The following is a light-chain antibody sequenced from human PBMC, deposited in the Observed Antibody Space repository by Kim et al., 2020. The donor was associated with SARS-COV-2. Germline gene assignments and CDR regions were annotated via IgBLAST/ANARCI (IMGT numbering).Light chain of an antibody. Sequence: GQSITIACTGTSRDVGAYDYVSWYPQHPGKAPTLIIYDVTNRPSGVSNRFSGSKSGNTASLIISGLQAEDEADYYCTSYTTSSTLELGGGTKVTVL. CDR3: TSYTTSSTLE. J-gene: IGLJ2*01. V-gene: IGLV2-14*03. CDR2: DVT. CDR1: SRDVGAYDY.